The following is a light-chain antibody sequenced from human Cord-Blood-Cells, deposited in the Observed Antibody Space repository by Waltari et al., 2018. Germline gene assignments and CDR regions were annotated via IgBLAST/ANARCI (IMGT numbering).Light chain of an antibody. CDR3: CSYAGSSTLV. CDR2: EGS. CDR1: SSDVGGYNL. Sequence: HSALPQPASESGSPGPPLTIPCTGTSSDVGGYNLVSWYQQHPGKAPKLMIYEGSKRPSGVSNRFSGSKSGNTASLTISGLQAEDEADYYCCSYAGSSTLVFGGGTKLTVL. V-gene: IGLV2-23*01. J-gene: IGLJ2*01.